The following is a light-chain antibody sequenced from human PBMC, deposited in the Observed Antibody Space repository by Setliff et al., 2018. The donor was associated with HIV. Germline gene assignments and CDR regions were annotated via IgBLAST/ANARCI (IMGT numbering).Light chain of an antibody. V-gene: IGLV2-14*01. Sequence: QSVLAQPASVSGSPGQSITISCTGTGSDVGGYNYVSWYQQHPGKAPKLMIYDVSKWPSGVSNRFSGSKSGNTASLTISGLQTEDEADYYCSSYTSSSTYVFGTGTKVTVL. CDR3: SSYTSSSTYV. CDR2: DVS. J-gene: IGLJ1*01. CDR1: GSDVGGYNY.